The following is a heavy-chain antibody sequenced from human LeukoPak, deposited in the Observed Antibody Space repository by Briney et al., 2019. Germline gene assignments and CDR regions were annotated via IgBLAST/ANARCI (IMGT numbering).Heavy chain of an antibody. V-gene: IGHV3-30-3*01. CDR2: ISYDGSNK. CDR1: GFTFSSYA. D-gene: IGHD1-26*01. CDR3: ARAMGATDY. J-gene: IGHJ4*02. Sequence: GGSLRLSCAASGFTFSSYAMHWVRQAPGKGLEWVAVISYDGSNKYYADSVKGRFTISKDNSKNTLYLQMNSLRAEDTAVYYCARAMGATDYWGQGTLVTVSS.